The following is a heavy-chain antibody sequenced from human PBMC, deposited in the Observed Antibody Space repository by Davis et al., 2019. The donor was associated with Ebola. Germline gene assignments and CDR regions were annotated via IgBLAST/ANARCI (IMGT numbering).Heavy chain of an antibody. CDR3: ASGLVRGESYWYFDL. CDR2: IIPIPGIA. D-gene: IGHD6-6*01. J-gene: IGHJ2*01. CDR1: GGTFSSYA. V-gene: IGHV1-69*10. Sequence: SVKVSCKASGGTFSSYAISWVRQAPGQGLEWMGGIIPIPGIANYAQKFQGRVTITADESTSTAYMELSSLRSEDTAVYYCASGLVRGESYWYFDLWGRGTLVTVSS.